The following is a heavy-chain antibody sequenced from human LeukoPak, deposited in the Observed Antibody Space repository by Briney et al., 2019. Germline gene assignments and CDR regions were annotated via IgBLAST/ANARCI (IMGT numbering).Heavy chain of an antibody. CDR3: ARGRGPDPEYSSSVDFDY. J-gene: IGHJ4*02. CDR2: IYYSGST. Sequence: SETLSLTCAVSGGSISSGGYSWRWIRQPPGKGLEWIGYIYYSGSTYYNPSLKSRVTISVDTSKNQFSLKLSSVTAADTAVYYCARGRGPDPEYSSSVDFDYWGQGTLVTVSS. CDR1: GGSISSGGYS. V-gene: IGHV4-30-4*07. D-gene: IGHD6-6*01.